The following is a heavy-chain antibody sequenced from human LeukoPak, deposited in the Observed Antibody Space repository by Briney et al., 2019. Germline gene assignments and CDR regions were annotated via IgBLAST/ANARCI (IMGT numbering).Heavy chain of an antibody. Sequence: GGSLRLSCSTSGFTFNSYVMTWVRQAPGKGLEWVSSITASGGSTYYAASVKGRFSISRDKSKNTVYLQMNSLRAEDTAVYYCARGALDAATPFDSWGQGTLVTVSS. D-gene: IGHD2-15*01. CDR3: ARGALDAATPFDS. CDR1: GFTFNSYV. CDR2: ITASGGST. J-gene: IGHJ5*01. V-gene: IGHV3-23*01.